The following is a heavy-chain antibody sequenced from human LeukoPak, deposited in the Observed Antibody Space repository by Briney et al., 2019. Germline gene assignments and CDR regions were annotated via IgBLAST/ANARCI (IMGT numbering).Heavy chain of an antibody. CDR1: GYSIRRNNW. V-gene: IGHV4-28*03. CDR3: ARDATVTTYFDY. J-gene: IGHJ4*02. Sequence: SDTLSLTCAVSGYSIRRNNWWGWIRQPPGKGLEWIGYIYYSGSTFYNPSLESRVTMSVDTSKNQFSLKLTSVTAVDTAVYYCARDATVTTYFDYWGQGTLVTVSS. CDR2: IYYSGST. D-gene: IGHD4-17*01.